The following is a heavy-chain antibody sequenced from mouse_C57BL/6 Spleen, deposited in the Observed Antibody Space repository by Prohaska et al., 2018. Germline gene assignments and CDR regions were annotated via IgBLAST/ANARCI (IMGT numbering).Heavy chain of an antibody. V-gene: IGHV11-2*01. J-gene: IGHJ1*03. D-gene: IGHD1-1*01. Sequence: EVQLLETGGGLVQPGGSRGLSCEGSGFTFSGFWMSWVRQTTGKTLKWIGDINSDGRSINYAPSIKDRFTIFRDNDKSTLYLKMSNVRSEDTATYFCMRYGSRYWDFEVWGTRSSVNV. CDR2: INSDGRSI. CDR1: GFTFSGFW. CDR3: MRYGSRYWDFEV.